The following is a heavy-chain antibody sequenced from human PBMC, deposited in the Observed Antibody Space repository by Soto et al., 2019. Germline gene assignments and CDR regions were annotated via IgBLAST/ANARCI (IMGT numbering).Heavy chain of an antibody. V-gene: IGHV4-34*01. Sequence: SETLSLTCAVYGGSFSGYYWTWIRQPPGTGLKWIGEINHSGSTNYNPSLKSRVTISVDTSKNQFSLKLSSVTSADTAVYYCARLKTGYSGYDFDYYGMDVWGQGTTVTVSS. D-gene: IGHD5-12*01. CDR1: GGSFSGYY. CDR2: INHSGST. CDR3: ARLKTGYSGYDFDYYGMDV. J-gene: IGHJ6*02.